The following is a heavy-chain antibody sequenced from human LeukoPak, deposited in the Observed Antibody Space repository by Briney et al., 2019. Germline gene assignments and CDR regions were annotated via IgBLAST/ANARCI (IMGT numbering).Heavy chain of an antibody. J-gene: IGHJ6*04. D-gene: IGHD5-12*01. CDR1: GGSFSGYY. CDR3: ASRGRYSGYSYYYYGMDV. Sequence: SETLSLTCAVYGGSFSGYYWSWIRQPPGKGLEWIGEINHSGSTNYNPSLKSRVTISVDTSKNQFSLKLSSVTAADTAVYYCASRGRYSGYSYYYYGMDVWGKGTTVTVSS. V-gene: IGHV4-34*01. CDR2: INHSGST.